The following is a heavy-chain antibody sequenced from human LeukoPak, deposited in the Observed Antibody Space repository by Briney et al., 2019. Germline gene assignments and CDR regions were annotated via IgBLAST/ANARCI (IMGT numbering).Heavy chain of an antibody. J-gene: IGHJ3*02. D-gene: IGHD3-10*01. Sequence: SETLSLTCTVSGYSISSGYYWGWIRQPPGKGLEWIGSIYYSGTTYYNPSLKSRLTISLDTSRNQFSLNLNSVTAADTAVYYCAKSNGYGLVDIWGQGTMVTVSS. CDR2: IYYSGTT. CDR1: GYSISSGYY. CDR3: AKSNGYGLVDI. V-gene: IGHV4-38-2*02.